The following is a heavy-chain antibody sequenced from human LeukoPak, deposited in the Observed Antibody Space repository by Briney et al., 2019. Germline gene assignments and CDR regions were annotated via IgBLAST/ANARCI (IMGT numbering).Heavy chain of an antibody. CDR1: GVSISSYY. V-gene: IGHV4-59*08. Sequence: PSGTLSLTCTVSGVSISSYYWSWIRQAPGKGLEWIGYIFYSGNTIYNPSLRSRVTISADTSKNHFSLRLRSVTAADTAVYYCARLAAISGSDYPDDWGQGTLVTVSS. J-gene: IGHJ4*02. CDR3: ARLAAISGSDYPDD. D-gene: IGHD1-26*01. CDR2: IFYSGNT.